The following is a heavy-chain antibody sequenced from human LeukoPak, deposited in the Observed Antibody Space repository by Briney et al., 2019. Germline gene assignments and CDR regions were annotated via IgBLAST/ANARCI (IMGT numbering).Heavy chain of an antibody. CDR2: ISPTGGAI. Sequence: GGSLRLSCAASGFTFSSYGMHWVRQAPGRGLEWVSSISPTGGAIFYADSVRGRFTISRDSAKSSLFLQMNSLKAEDTALYFCASGIRERGFDSWGQGTLVTVSS. D-gene: IGHD1-1*01. V-gene: IGHV3-21*01. CDR1: GFTFSSYG. CDR3: ASGIRERGFDS. J-gene: IGHJ4*02.